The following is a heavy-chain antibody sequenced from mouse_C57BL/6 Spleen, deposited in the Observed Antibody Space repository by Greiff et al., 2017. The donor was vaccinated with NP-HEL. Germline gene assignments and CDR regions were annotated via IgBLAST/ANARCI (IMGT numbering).Heavy chain of an antibody. V-gene: IGHV1-15*01. D-gene: IGHD1-1*02. CDR2: IDPETGGT. CDR1: GYTFTDYE. Sequence: QVQLQQSGAELVRPGASVTLSCKASGYTFTDYEMHWVKQTPVHGLEWIGAIDPETGGTAYNQKFKGKAILTADKSSSTAYMELRSLTSEDSAVYYCTRREGYGYYFDYWGQGTTLTVSS. CDR3: TRREGYGYYFDY. J-gene: IGHJ2*01.